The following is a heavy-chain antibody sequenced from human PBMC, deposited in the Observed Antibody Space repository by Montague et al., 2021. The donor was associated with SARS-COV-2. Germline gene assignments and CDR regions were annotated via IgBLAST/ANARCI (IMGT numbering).Heavy chain of an antibody. CDR2: IWYDASLK. CDR1: GFRFDTSG. J-gene: IGHJ4*02. CDR3: ATWGLDY. V-gene: IGHV3-33*01. Sequence: SLRLSCAASGFRFDTSGMHWVRQAPAKGLEWVAVIWYDASLKYYGDSVRGQFTISRDNSKNTLYLQMNSLRAEDTAVYYCATWGLDYWGQGTLVTVSS. D-gene: IGHD3-16*01.